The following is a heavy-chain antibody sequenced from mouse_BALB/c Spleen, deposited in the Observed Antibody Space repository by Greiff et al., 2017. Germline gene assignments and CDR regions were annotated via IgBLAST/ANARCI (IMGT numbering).Heavy chain of an antibody. CDR3: ARNYGNSLAY. CDR1: GFTFSSFG. V-gene: IGHV5-17*02. J-gene: IGHJ3*01. D-gene: IGHD2-1*01. CDR2: ISSGSSTI. Sequence: EVKVVESGGGLVQPGGSRKLSCAASGFTFSSFGMHWVRQSPEKGLEWVAYISSGSSTIYYADTVKGRFTISRDNPKNTLFRQMTSLRSEDTAMYYCARNYGNSLAYWGQGTLVTVSA.